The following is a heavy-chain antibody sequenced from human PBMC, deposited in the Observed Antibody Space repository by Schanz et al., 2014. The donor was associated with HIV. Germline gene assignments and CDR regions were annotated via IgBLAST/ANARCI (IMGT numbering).Heavy chain of an antibody. CDR3: ARDVAGCSGTSCYSDAFDI. D-gene: IGHD2-2*01. Sequence: QVQLVESGGCVVQPGKSLRLSCAASGFSFSAYAMHWVRQAPGKGLEWVSIIYSNTVTKYYADSVKGRFIISRDNPKNRLYLQMNSLRAEDTAVYFCARDVAGCSGTSCYSDAFDIWGQGTLVTVSS. V-gene: IGHV3-33*01. CDR1: GFSFSAYA. CDR2: IYSNTVTK. J-gene: IGHJ3*02.